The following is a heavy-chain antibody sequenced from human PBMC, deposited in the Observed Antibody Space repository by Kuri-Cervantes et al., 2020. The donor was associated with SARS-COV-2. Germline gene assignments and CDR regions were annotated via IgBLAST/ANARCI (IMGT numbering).Heavy chain of an antibody. J-gene: IGHJ5*02. V-gene: IGHV3-7*01. D-gene: IGHD5-12*01. CDR2: IKQDGSEK. CDR3: ARCVATIRGWFDP. Sequence: LSLTCAASGFTFSSYWMSWVRQAPGKGLEWVANIKQDGSEKYYVDSVKGRFTTSRDNAKNSLYLQMNSLRAEDTAVYFCARCVATIRGWFDPWGQGTLVTVSS. CDR1: GFTFSSYW.